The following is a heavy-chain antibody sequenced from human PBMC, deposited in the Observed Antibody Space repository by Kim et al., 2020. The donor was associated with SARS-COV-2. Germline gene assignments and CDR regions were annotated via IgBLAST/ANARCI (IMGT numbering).Heavy chain of an antibody. V-gene: IGHV1-69*13. CDR1: GGTFSSYA. CDR3: ARGSRNGSSGWGGIKRPYYFDY. Sequence: SVKVSCKASGGTFSSYAISWVRQAPGQGLEWMGGIIPIFGTANYAQKFQGRVTITADESTSTAYMELSSLRSEDTAVYYCARGSRNGSSGWGGIKRPYYFDYWGQGTLVTVSS. CDR2: IIPIFGTA. D-gene: IGHD3-22*01. J-gene: IGHJ4*02.